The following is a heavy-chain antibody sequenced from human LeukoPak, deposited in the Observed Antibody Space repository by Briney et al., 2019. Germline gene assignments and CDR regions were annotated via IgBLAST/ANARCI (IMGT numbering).Heavy chain of an antibody. CDR1: GYSLSSGYY. CDR3: ARVYSSSWSAPDAFDI. D-gene: IGHD6-13*01. Sequence: SETLSLTCTVSGYSLSSGYYWGWIRQPPGKGLEWIGSIYHSGSTYYNPSLKSRVTISVDTSKNQFSLKLSSVTAADTAVYYCARVYSSSWSAPDAFDIWGQGTMVTVSS. J-gene: IGHJ3*02. CDR2: IYHSGST. V-gene: IGHV4-38-2*02.